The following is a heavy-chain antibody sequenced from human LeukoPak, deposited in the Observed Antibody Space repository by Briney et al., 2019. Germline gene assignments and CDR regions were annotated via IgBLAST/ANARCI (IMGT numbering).Heavy chain of an antibody. CDR1: GGSVSSGSYY. V-gene: IGHV4-61*01. J-gene: IGHJ5*02. D-gene: IGHD3-10*01. CDR3: ARDQLYGSGPTGFDP. CDR2: IYYSGST. Sequence: SETLSLTCTVSGGSVSSGSYYWSWVRQPPGKGLEWIGYIYYSGSTYYNPSLKSRVTISVDTSKNQFSLKLSSVTAADTAVYYCARDQLYGSGPTGFDPWGQGTLVTVSS.